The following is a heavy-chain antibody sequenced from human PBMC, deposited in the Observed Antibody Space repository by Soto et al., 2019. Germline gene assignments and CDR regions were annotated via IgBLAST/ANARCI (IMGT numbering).Heavy chain of an antibody. J-gene: IGHJ4*02. CDR1: GFTFSSYW. D-gene: IGHD3-9*01. CDR3: ARGDYDILTGYYPIDY. CDR2: IKQDGSEK. Sequence: GGSLRLSCAASGFTFSSYWMSWVRQAPGKGLEWVANIKQDGSEKYYVDSVKGRFTISRDNAKNSLYLQMNSLRAEDTAVYYCARGDYDILTGYYPIDYWGQGTLVTVSS. V-gene: IGHV3-7*01.